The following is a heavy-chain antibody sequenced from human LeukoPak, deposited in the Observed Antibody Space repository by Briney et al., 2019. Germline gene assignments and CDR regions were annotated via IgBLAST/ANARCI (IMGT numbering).Heavy chain of an antibody. CDR3: SRYVDTPLDC. CDR1: GFTFSGSS. V-gene: IGHV3-73*01. CDR2: IRSRANSYAT. D-gene: IGHD5-18*01. J-gene: IGHJ4*02. Sequence: GGSLRLSCAASGFTFSGSSIHWVRQASGKGLEWIGRIRSRANSYATAYAASVAGRFTISRDDSQNTAYLQMSSLKTEDAAVYYCSRYVDTPLDCWGQGALVTVSS.